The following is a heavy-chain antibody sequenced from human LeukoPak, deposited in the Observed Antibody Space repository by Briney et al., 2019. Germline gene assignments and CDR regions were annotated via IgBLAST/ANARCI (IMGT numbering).Heavy chain of an antibody. CDR2: ISYDGSNK. Sequence: GGSLRLSCAASRFTFSSYAMHWVRQAPGKGLEWVAIISYDGSNKYYADSVKGRFTISRDNSRNTLYLQMNSLRAEDTAQYYCTSGIAASGTGPGYWGQGTLVTVSS. CDR3: TSGIAASGTGPGY. V-gene: IGHV3-30*04. D-gene: IGHD6-13*01. J-gene: IGHJ4*02. CDR1: RFTFSSYA.